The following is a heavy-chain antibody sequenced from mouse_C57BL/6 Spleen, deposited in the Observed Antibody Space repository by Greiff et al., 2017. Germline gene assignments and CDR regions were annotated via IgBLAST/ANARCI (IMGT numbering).Heavy chain of an antibody. D-gene: IGHD6-1*01. Sequence: EVKLVESGGGLVQPGGSMKLSCVASGFTFSNYWMNWVRQSPEKGLEWVAQIRLKSDNYATHYAESVKGRFTISRDDSKSSVYLQMNNLRAEDTGIYYCTPLRGAWFAYWGQGTLVTVSA. J-gene: IGHJ3*01. V-gene: IGHV6-3*01. CDR2: IRLKSDNYAT. CDR1: GFTFSNYW. CDR3: TPLRGAWFAY.